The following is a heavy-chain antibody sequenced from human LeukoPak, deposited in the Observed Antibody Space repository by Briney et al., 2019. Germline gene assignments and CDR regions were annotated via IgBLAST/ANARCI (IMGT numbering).Heavy chain of an antibody. CDR3: ARDGGEFDY. CDR2: IYYSGST. Sequence: SETLSLTCTVSGGSISSYYWSWIRQPPGRGLEWIGYIYYSGSTNYNPSLKSRVTISVDTSKNQFSLKLSSVTAADTAVYYCARDGGEFDYWGQGTLVTVSS. J-gene: IGHJ4*02. CDR1: GGSISSYY. V-gene: IGHV4-59*01. D-gene: IGHD6-25*01.